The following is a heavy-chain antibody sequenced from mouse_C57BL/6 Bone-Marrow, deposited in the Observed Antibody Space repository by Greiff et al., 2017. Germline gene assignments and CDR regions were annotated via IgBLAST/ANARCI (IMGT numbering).Heavy chain of an antibody. D-gene: IGHD2-2*01. J-gene: IGHJ3*01. CDR1: GYTFTDYY. Sequence: VQLQQSGPELVKPGASVKISCKASGYTFTDYYMNWVKQSHGKSLEWIGDINPNNGGTSYNQKFKGKATLTVDKSSSTAYMEIRSLTSEDSAVYYCARVMVTSWGQGTLVTVSA. CDR2: INPNNGGT. V-gene: IGHV1-26*01. CDR3: ARVMVTS.